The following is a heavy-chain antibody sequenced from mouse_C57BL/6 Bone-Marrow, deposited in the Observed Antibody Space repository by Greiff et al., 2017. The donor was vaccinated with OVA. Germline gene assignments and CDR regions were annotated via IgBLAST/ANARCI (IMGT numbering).Heavy chain of an antibody. D-gene: IGHD1-1*01. J-gene: IGHJ4*01. Sequence: EVHLVESGGGLVQPGGSLKLSCAASGFTFSDYGMAWVRQAPRKGPEWVAFISNLAYSIYYADTVKGRFTISRENAKNTLYLEMSSLRSEDTAMYYCARQDTTVVATDYAMDYWGQGTSVTVSS. CDR1: GFTFSDYG. CDR2: ISNLAYSI. V-gene: IGHV5-15*01. CDR3: ARQDTTVVATDYAMDY.